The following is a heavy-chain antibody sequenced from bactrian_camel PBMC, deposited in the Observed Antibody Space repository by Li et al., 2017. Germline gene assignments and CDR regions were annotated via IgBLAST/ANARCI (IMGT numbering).Heavy chain of an antibody. CDR3: AAGRTSTLVPVRYNY. CDR1: AFTDSRLN. CDR2: IDSRSGGT. J-gene: IGHJ4*01. D-gene: IGHD4*01. Sequence: VQLVESGGGSVQPGGSLRLSCTTSAFTDSRLNMGWLRQSPGKEREGVAVIDSRSGGTLYADSVKGRFTISQDKAKNTVYLQMNNLKPEDTAMYYCAAGRTSTLVPVRYNYWGQGTQVTVS. V-gene: IGHV3S40*01.